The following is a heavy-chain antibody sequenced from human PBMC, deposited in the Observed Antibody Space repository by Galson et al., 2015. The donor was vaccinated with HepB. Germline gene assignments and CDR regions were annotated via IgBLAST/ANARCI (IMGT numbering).Heavy chain of an antibody. D-gene: IGHD6-13*01. CDR2: ISYDGSNK. CDR3: ARDSLSYSSSWDDFDY. Sequence: SLRLSCAASGFTFSSYAMHWVRQAPGKGLEWVAVISYDGSNKYYADSVKGRFTISRDNSKNTLYLQMDSLRAEDTAVYYCARDSLSYSSSWDDFDYWGQGTLVTVSS. V-gene: IGHV3-30-3*01. J-gene: IGHJ4*02. CDR1: GFTFSSYA.